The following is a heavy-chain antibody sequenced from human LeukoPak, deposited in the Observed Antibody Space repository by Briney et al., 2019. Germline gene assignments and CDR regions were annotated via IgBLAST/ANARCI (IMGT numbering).Heavy chain of an antibody. CDR2: IYYSGST. CDR1: GGSISSSSYY. CDR3: VVTSGGWYSPGGVV. V-gene: IGHV4-39*01. Sequence: SETLSLTCTVSGGSISSSSYYWGWIRQPPGKGLEWIGSIYYSGSTYYNPSLKSRVTISVDTSKNQFSLKLSSVTAADTAVYYCVVTSGGWYSPGGVVWGQGTLVTVSS. D-gene: IGHD6-19*01. J-gene: IGHJ4*02.